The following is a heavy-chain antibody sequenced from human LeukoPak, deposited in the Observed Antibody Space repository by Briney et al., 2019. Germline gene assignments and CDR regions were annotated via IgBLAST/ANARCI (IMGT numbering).Heavy chain of an antibody. D-gene: IGHD3-9*01. Sequence: PSETLSLTCTVSGGSFNTHYWNWIRQPPGKGLEWIGSIYYSGSTYYNPSLKSRVTISVDTSKNQFSLKLSSVTAADTAVYYCARGGGDYFDWSSTGWFDPWGQGTLVTVSP. V-gene: IGHV4-59*08. CDR2: IYYSGST. CDR1: GGSFNTHY. CDR3: ARGGGDYFDWSSTGWFDP. J-gene: IGHJ5*02.